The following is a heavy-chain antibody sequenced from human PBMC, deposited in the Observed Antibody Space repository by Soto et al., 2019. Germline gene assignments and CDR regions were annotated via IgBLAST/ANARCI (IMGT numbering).Heavy chain of an antibody. V-gene: IGHV4-59*01. CDR3: AREVWNWNCNRLDP. CDR1: GGSISSYY. Sequence: SETLSLTCTVSGGSISSYYWSWIRQPPGKGLEWIGYIYYSGSTNYNPALKSRITISVDTSKNQFSLKLSSVPAADTAVYYCAREVWNWNCNRLDPWGQGTLVPVFS. D-gene: IGHD1-7*01. J-gene: IGHJ5*02. CDR2: IYYSGST.